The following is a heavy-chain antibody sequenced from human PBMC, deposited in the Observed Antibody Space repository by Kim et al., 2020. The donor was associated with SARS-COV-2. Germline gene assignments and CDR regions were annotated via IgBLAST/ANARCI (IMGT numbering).Heavy chain of an antibody. CDR2: IKSKTDGGAI. Sequence: GGSLRLSCVGSGFTFSNAWMNWVRQAPGKGLEWVVRIKSKTDGGAIDYVAPVKGRFTISRDDSKNTLYVQMNSLKSEDTAVYYCSTGHAYCGGYCFHYWG. V-gene: IGHV3-15*01. D-gene: IGHD2-21*01. CDR3: STGHAYCGGYCFHY. CDR1: GFTFSNAW. J-gene: IGHJ4*01.